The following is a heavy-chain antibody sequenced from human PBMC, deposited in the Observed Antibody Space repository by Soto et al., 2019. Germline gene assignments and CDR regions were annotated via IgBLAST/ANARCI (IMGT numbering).Heavy chain of an antibody. V-gene: IGHV4-4*02. D-gene: IGHD2-21*01. CDR2: IFHTGIA. CDR3: ARHIAVSGTRGFDH. CDR1: GGSITSNW. Sequence: QVQLQESGPGLMKPSGTLSLTCAVSGGSITSNWWSWVRQPPGKGLEWIAEIFHTGIANYNPSLMGRLTISMDKSRSHLSLTLNSVTAADTAVYYCARHIAVSGTRGFDHWGQGTLVTVSS. J-gene: IGHJ4*02.